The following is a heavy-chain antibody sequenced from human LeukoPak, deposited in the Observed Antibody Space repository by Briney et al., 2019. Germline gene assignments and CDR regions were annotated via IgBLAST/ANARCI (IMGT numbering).Heavy chain of an antibody. V-gene: IGHV4-39*07. CDR1: GGSISSSSYY. CDR3: ARESFSYTGWFDP. J-gene: IGHJ5*02. D-gene: IGHD3-16*02. CDR2: IYYSGST. Sequence: SETLSLTCTVSGGSISSSSYYWGWIRQPPGKGLEWIGSIYYSGSTYYNPSLKSRVTISVDTSKNQFSLKLSSVTAADTAVYYCARESFSYTGWFDPWGQGTLVTVSS.